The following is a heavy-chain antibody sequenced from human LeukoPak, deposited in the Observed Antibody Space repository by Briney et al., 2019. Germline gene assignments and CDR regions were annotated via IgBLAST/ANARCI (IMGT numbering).Heavy chain of an antibody. V-gene: IGHV4-4*07. Sequence: ASETLSLTCTVSGGSISSYYWSWIRQPAGKGLERIGRIYTSGSTNYNPSLKSRVTISVDTSKNQFSLKLSSVTAADTAVYYCASITEYSSSWYDYWGQGTLVTVSS. CDR1: GGSISSYY. D-gene: IGHD6-13*01. J-gene: IGHJ4*02. CDR3: ASITEYSSSWYDY. CDR2: IYTSGST.